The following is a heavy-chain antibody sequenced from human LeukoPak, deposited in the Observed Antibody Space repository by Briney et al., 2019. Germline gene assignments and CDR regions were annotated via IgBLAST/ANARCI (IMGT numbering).Heavy chain of an antibody. CDR2: VNQSGYT. CDR1: GTSFTSYY. J-gene: IGHJ4*02. CDR3: ARMTTGHDY. Sequence: SQTLSLTCGVSGTSFTSYYWSWIRQPPGKGREWIGEVNQSGYTNMNPSLKSRVTISVDTSKNQFSLMMTSVTAADTAVYFCARMTTGHDYWGQGTLVTVSS. V-gene: IGHV4-34*01. D-gene: IGHD4-17*01.